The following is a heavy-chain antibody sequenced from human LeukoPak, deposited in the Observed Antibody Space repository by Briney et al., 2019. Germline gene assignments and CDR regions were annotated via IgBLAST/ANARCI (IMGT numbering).Heavy chain of an antibody. V-gene: IGHV3-23*01. Sequence: GGSLRLSCAASGFPLSSHAMSWVRQAPGKGLKWVSGISGGGGTTYYADSVKGRFTISRDNSRNTLYLQMSTLRDEDTAVYYCAKDGGVPGYYSRRYLDYWGQGTLVTVSS. CDR1: GFPLSSHA. D-gene: IGHD3-22*01. CDR3: AKDGGVPGYYSRRYLDY. CDR2: ISGGGGTT. J-gene: IGHJ4*02.